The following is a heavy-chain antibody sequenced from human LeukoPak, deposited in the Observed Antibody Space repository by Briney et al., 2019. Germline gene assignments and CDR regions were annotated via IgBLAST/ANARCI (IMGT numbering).Heavy chain of an antibody. CDR2: IDYSGGST. CDR1: GFTLSSYE. D-gene: IGHD3-22*01. Sequence: GGSLRLSRTASGFTLSSYEMSWIRQAPGKGLEWVSSIDYSGGSTYYADSVKGRFTISRDNAKNSLYLQMNSLRAEDTAVYYCARDLRSSGYYAFDYWGQGTLVTVSS. V-gene: IGHV3-23*01. J-gene: IGHJ4*02. CDR3: ARDLRSSGYYAFDY.